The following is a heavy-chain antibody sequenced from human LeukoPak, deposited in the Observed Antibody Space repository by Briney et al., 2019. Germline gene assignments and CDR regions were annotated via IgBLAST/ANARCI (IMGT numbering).Heavy chain of an antibody. D-gene: IGHD6-19*01. V-gene: IGHV3-21*01. Sequence: PGGSLRLSSAASGFTFSSYSMNWVRQAPGKGLEWVSSISSSSSYIYYADSVKGRFTISRDNAKNSLYLQMNSLRAEDTAVYYCARRTVAGTPFAGAAFDIWGQGTMVTVSS. CDR2: ISSSSSYI. CDR1: GFTFSSYS. CDR3: ARRTVAGTPFAGAAFDI. J-gene: IGHJ3*02.